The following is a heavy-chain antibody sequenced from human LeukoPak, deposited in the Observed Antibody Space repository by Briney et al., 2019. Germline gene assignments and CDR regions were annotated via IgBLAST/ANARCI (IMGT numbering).Heavy chain of an antibody. D-gene: IGHD1-1*01. CDR2: ISSSSTYT. Sequence: PGGSLRLSCAASGFTFSRYSMNWVRQAPGKGLEWVSSISSSSTYTYYADSVKGRFTISRDNAKNSLYLQMNSLRVEDTAVYYCARDPGTPAEFDFWGQGTLVTVSS. CDR1: GFTFSRYS. V-gene: IGHV3-21*01. CDR3: ARDPGTPAEFDF. J-gene: IGHJ4*02.